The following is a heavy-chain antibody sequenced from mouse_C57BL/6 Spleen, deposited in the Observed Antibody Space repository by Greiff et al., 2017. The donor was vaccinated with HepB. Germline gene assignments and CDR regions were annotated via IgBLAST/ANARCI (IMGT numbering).Heavy chain of an antibody. Sequence: QVQLKQPGAELVRPGTSVKLSCKASGYTFPSYWMHWVKQRPGQGLEWIGVIDPSDSYTNYNQKFKGKATLTVDTSSSTAYMQLSSLTSEDSAVYYCARGLRYFDVWGTGTTVTVSS. J-gene: IGHJ1*03. CDR3: ARGLRYFDV. V-gene: IGHV1-59*01. CDR1: GYTFPSYW. CDR2: IDPSDSYT. D-gene: IGHD6-1*01.